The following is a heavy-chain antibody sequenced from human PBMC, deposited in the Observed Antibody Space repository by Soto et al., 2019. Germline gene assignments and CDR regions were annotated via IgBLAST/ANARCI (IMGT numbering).Heavy chain of an antibody. J-gene: IGHJ5*02. CDR2: IIPIFGTA. CDR1: GGTFSSYA. Sequence: QVQLVQSGAEVKKPGSSVKVSCKASGGTFSSYAISWVRQAPGQGLEWMGGIIPIFGTANYAQKFQGRVTITADKSTSTAYMELSILRSEDTAVYYCASERYSSSWYDGNWFDPWGQGTLVTVSS. D-gene: IGHD6-13*01. V-gene: IGHV1-69*06. CDR3: ASERYSSSWYDGNWFDP.